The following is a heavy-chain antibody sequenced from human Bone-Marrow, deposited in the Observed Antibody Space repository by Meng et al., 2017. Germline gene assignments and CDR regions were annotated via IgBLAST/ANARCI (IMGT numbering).Heavy chain of an antibody. V-gene: IGHV3-23*04. CDR3: AKDFRYSGYDFVY. D-gene: IGHD5-12*01. CDR2: LSGSGGST. CDR1: GFSFSSYA. J-gene: IGHJ4*02. Sequence: EVQLVESGGGLVQPGGSLRLSCAASGFSFSSYAMSWVRHAPGKGLEWVSALSGSGGSTYYADSVKGRFTISRDNSKNTLYLQMNSLRAEDTAVYYCAKDFRYSGYDFVYWGQGTLVTVSS.